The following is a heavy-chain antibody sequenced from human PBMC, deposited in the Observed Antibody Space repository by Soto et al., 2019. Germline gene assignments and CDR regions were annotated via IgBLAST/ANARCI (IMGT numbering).Heavy chain of an antibody. D-gene: IGHD5-18*01. CDR3: AKDGYSYPDSSPPNCDY. CDR1: GFTFRSYA. Sequence: QAGGSLRLSCAASGFTFRSYAMNWVRQAPGKGLEWVSAISGSGGSTYYADSVKGRFTISRDNSKNTLYLQMNSLRAEDTAVYYCAKDGYSYPDSSPPNCDYWGQGTLVTVSS. CDR2: ISGSGGST. V-gene: IGHV3-23*01. J-gene: IGHJ4*02.